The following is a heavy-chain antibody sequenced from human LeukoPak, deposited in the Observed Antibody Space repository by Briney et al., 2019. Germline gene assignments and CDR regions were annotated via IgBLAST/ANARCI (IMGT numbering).Heavy chain of an antibody. CDR2: IYYSGST. D-gene: IGHD3-22*01. J-gene: IGHJ3*02. CDR3: ARGNPYYYDSSGYYYIYAFDI. Sequence: SETLSLTCTVSGGSISSYYWSWIRQPPGKGLEWIGYIYYSGSTNYNPSLKSRVTISVDTSKNQFSLKLSSVTAADTAVYYCARGNPYYYDSSGYYYIYAFDIWAKGQWSPSLQ. V-gene: IGHV4-59*01. CDR1: GGSISSYY.